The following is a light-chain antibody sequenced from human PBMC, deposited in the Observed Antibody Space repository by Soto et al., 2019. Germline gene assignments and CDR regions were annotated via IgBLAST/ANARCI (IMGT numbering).Light chain of an antibody. CDR1: LSVSTS. CDR2: DAS. CDR3: QSRSSPLT. V-gene: IGKV3-11*01. Sequence: EIVVTQSPATLSLSPGERATLSCRASLSVSTSLAWYQQKPGQAPRLLIYDASNRATGIPARFSGSGSGTDFTLTITSLVPEDFAVYYCQSRSSPLTFGGGTKVDIK. J-gene: IGKJ4*01.